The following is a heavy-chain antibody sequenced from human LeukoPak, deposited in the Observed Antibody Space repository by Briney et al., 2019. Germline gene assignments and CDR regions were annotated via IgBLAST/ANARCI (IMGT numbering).Heavy chain of an antibody. V-gene: IGHV1-2*02. D-gene: IGHD5-12*01. Sequence: ASVKVSCKASGYTFTGYYIIWVRQAPGQGLEWMGWINPNSGDTNYAQKCPSRVTMTRYTTISTAYIELSRLRPDDTVVYYCARRYSGYELFDYWGQGTLVTVSS. CDR1: GYTFTGYY. CDR2: INPNSGDT. CDR3: ARRYSGYELFDY. J-gene: IGHJ4*02.